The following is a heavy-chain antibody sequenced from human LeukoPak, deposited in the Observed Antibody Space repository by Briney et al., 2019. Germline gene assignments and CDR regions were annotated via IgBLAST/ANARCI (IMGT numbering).Heavy chain of an antibody. J-gene: IGHJ4*02. CDR1: GFTFSSYG. CDR3: AGGYTGFGY. Sequence: GGSLRLSCAASGFTFSSYGMHWVRQAPGKGLEWVAFIRYDGNNKNYADSVKGRFTISRDNSKNTLYLQMNSLRAEDTAVYYCAGGYTGFGYWGQGTLVTVSS. CDR2: IRYDGNNK. V-gene: IGHV3-30*02. D-gene: IGHD5-24*01.